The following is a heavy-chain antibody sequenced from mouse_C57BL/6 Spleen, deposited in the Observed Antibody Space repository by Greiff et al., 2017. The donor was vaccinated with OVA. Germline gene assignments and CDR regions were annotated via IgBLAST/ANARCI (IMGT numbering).Heavy chain of an antibody. CDR3: ARGPIIYYDYADYFDY. V-gene: IGHV3-6*01. CDR1: GYSITSGYY. CDR2: ISYDGSN. D-gene: IGHD2-4*01. Sequence: EVKLMESGPGLVKPSQSLSLTCSVTGYSITSGYYWNWIRQFPGNKLEWMGYISYDGSNNYNPSLKNRISITRDTSKNQFFLKLNSVTTEDTATYYCARGPIIYYDYADYFDYWGQGTTLTVSS. J-gene: IGHJ2*01.